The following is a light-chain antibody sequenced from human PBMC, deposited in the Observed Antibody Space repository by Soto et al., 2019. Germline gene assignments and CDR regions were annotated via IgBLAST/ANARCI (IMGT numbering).Light chain of an antibody. Sequence: EIVMTQSPVTLSVSPGERATLSCRASQSVSSNVAWYQQRPGQAPRLLIYATSTRATGIPARFSGSGSGTEFTLTISRLQSEDFAVYYCQQYNQWPLFTFGPGPKVDI. CDR3: QQYNQWPLFT. J-gene: IGKJ3*01. V-gene: IGKV3-15*01. CDR1: QSVSSN. CDR2: ATS.